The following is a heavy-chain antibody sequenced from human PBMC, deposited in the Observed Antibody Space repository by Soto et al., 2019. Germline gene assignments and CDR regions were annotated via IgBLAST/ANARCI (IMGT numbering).Heavy chain of an antibody. CDR1: GFIFSNYG. V-gene: IGHV3-30*18. J-gene: IGHJ4*02. D-gene: IGHD5-18*01. CDR3: AKDLGYIYGGFFDY. Sequence: QVQLVESGGGVVQPERSLRLSCAASGFIFSNYGMHWVRQAPGKGLEWVAVVSSAGSTKYYADSVKGRFTISRDNSKNTVFLQMNSLRAEDTAVYYCAKDLGYIYGGFFDYWGQGTLVTVSS. CDR2: VSSAGSTK.